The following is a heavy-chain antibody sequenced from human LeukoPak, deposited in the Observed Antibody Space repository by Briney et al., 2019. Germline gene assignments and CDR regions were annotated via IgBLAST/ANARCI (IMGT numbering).Heavy chain of an antibody. CDR3: ARDSGSRFYYNGMDV. J-gene: IGHJ6*02. CDR2: ISSSSTYI. D-gene: IGHD1-26*01. CDR1: GFTFSSYA. Sequence: GGSLRLSCAASGFTFSSYAMSWVRQAPGKGLEWVSSISSSSTYIYYADSVKGRFTISRDNAKNSLYLQMNSLRAEDTALYYCARDSGSRFYYNGMDVWGQGTTVTVSS. V-gene: IGHV3-21*01.